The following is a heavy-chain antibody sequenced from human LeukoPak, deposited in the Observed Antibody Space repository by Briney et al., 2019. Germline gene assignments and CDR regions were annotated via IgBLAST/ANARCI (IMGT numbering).Heavy chain of an antibody. CDR2: IYSGGST. Sequence: GGSLRLSCAASGITFSSHSLNWVRQAPGKGLEWVSVIYSGGSTYYADSVKGRFTISRDNSKNTLYLQMNSLRAEDTAVYYCARGAALRPFDYWGQGTLVTVSS. CDR1: GITFSSHS. J-gene: IGHJ4*02. V-gene: IGHV3-53*01. D-gene: IGHD6-13*01. CDR3: ARGAALRPFDY.